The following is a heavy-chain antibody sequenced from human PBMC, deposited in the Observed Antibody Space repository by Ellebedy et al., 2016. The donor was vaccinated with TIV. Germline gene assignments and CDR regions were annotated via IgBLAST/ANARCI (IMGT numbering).Heavy chain of an antibody. CDR1: GFTFSDYY. D-gene: IGHD3-22*01. CDR2: ISSSSSYT. J-gene: IGHJ6*02. CDR3: ASATMVVGYYGMDV. Sequence: GGSLRLSCAASGFTFSDYYMSWIRQAPGKGLEWVSYISSSSSYTNYADSVKGRFTISRDNAKNSLYLQMNSLRAEDTAVYYCASATMVVGYYGMDVWGQGTTVTVSS. V-gene: IGHV3-11*06.